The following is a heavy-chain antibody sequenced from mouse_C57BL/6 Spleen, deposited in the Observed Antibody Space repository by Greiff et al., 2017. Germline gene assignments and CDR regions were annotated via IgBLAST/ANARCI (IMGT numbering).Heavy chain of an antibody. D-gene: IGHD3-2*02. CDR3: ASRDSSEYFDY. V-gene: IGHV1-64*01. CDR2: IHPNSGST. CDR1: GYTFTSYW. Sequence: QVQLKQPGAELVKPGASVKLSCKASGYTFTSYWMHWVKQRPGQGLEWIGMIHPNSGSTNYNEKFKSKATLTVDKSSSTAYMQLSSLTPENSAVYYCASRDSSEYFDYWGQGTTLTVSS. J-gene: IGHJ2*01.